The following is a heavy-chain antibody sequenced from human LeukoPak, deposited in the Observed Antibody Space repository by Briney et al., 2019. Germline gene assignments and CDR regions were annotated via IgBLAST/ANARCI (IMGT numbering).Heavy chain of an antibody. CDR1: GFTFSSYS. CDR3: ARDAPSYGSGSY. J-gene: IGHJ4*02. Sequence: PGGSLRLSCAASGFTFSSYSMNWVRQAPGKGLEWVSSISSSSSYIYYADSVKGRFTISRDNAKNSLYLQMNSLRAEDTAVYYCARDAPSYGSGSYWGQGTLVTVSS. V-gene: IGHV3-21*01. CDR2: ISSSSSYI. D-gene: IGHD3-10*01.